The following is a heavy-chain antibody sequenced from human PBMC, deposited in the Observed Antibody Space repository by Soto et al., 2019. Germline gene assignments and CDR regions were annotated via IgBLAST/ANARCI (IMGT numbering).Heavy chain of an antibody. V-gene: IGHV3-23*01. CDR2: ITASEETT. CDR1: GFTFSSYS. J-gene: IGHJ3*02. D-gene: IGHD1-7*01. CDR3: AKCMQAYWNYDAHHI. Sequence: EVKLLESGGGLVQPGESLRLSCAASGFTFSSYSMSWVRLAPGKGLEWVAHITASEETTYYADSVKGRFTISRDTSRNILYLQMNSLRAEDTALYYCAKCMQAYWNYDAHHIWGQGTMVTVSS.